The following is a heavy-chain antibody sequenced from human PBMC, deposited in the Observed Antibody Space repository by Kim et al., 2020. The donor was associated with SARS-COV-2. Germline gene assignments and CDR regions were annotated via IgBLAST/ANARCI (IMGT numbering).Heavy chain of an antibody. D-gene: IGHD3-22*01. J-gene: IGHJ4*02. V-gene: IGHV3-21*01. CDR3: ARDHPQYYYDSSGTGRG. CDR1: GFTFSSYS. CDR2: ISSSSSYI. Sequence: GGSLRLSCAASGFTFSSYSMNWVRQAPGKGLEWVSSISSSSSYIYYADSVKGRFTISRDNAKNSLYLQMNSLRAEDTAVYYCARDHPQYYYDSSGTGRGWGQGTLVTVSS.